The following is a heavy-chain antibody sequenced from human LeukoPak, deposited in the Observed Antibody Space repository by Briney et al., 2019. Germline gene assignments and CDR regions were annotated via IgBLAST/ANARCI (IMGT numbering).Heavy chain of an antibody. D-gene: IGHD4-17*01. CDR1: GGSISSSNYY. CDR2: IYYGGST. J-gene: IGHJ4*02. CDR3: ARQRGTYGYSDY. Sequence: SETLSLTCTVSGGSISSSNYYWGWSRQPPGKGLEWIGSIYYGGSTYYNPSLKSRVTISVDTSKNQFSLKLTSVTAADTAVYYCARQRGTYGYSDYWGQGTLVIVSS. V-gene: IGHV4-39*01.